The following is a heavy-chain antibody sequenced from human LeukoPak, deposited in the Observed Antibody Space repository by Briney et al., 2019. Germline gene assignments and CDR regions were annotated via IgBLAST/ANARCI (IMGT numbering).Heavy chain of an antibody. CDR3: ARYLGYYYYYMDV. CDR1: GGSISSGTYY. CDR2: IYYSGST. J-gene: IGHJ6*03. Sequence: SETLSLTCIVSGGSISSGTYYWGWIRQPPGKGLEWIGNIYYSGSTYYNPSLKSRVTMSIDTSNNQFSLKLSSVTAADTAVYYCARYLGYYYYYMDVWGKGTTVTVS. D-gene: IGHD3-16*01. V-gene: IGHV4-39*01.